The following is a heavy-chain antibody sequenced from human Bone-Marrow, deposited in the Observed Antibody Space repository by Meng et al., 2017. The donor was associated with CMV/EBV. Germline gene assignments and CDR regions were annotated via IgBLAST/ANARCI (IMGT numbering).Heavy chain of an antibody. D-gene: IGHD6-13*01. CDR2: IKHDGSER. CDR1: GFTFSSYE. CDR3: ARGDYWAAAGTRSDY. J-gene: IGHJ4*02. Sequence: GESLKISCAASGFTFSSYEMNWVRQAPGKGLEWVANIKHDGSERYYVDSVKGRFTISRDNAKNSLYLQMNSLRAEDTAAYFCARGDYWAAAGTRSDYWGQGSRVTVSS. V-gene: IGHV3-7*01.